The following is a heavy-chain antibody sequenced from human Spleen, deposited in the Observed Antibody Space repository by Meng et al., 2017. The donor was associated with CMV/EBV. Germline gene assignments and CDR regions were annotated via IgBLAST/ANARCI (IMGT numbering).Heavy chain of an antibody. J-gene: IGHJ6*02. CDR3: TRGDYYYSGMDV. CDR2: ISGSGGST. CDR1: GFTFSSYA. V-gene: IGHV3-23*01. Sequence: GESLKISCAASGFTFSSYAMSWVRQAPGKGLEWVSAISGSGGSTYYADSVKGRLTISRDNSKNTLYLQMNSLRPGDTAVYYCTRGDYYYSGMDVWGQGTTVTVSS.